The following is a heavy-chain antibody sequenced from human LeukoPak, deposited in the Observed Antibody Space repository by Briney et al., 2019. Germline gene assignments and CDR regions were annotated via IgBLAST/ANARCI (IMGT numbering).Heavy chain of an antibody. CDR2: INHSGST. J-gene: IGHJ4*02. D-gene: IGHD2-21*01. CDR1: GGSFSGYY. V-gene: IGHV4-34*01. CDR3: ACACGGRGSFDN. Sequence: SETLSLTCAVYGGSFSGYYWSWIRQPPGKGLEWIGEINHSGSTNYNPSLKSRVTISVDTSKNQFSLKLSRVTAGDTAVEICACACGGRGSFDNWGQGTLVTVSS.